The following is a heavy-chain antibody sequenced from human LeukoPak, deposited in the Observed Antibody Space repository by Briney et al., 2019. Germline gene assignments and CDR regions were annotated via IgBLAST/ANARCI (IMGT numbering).Heavy chain of an antibody. D-gene: IGHD3-22*01. V-gene: IGHV1-2*02. CDR2: INPNSGGT. J-gene: IGHJ4*02. CDR1: GYTFTGYY. Sequence: ASVKVSCKASGYTFTGYYMHWVRQAPGQGLEWMGWINPNSGGTNYAQKFQGRVTMTRDTSISTAYMELSRLRSDDTAVYYCARGGDYYDSSGYYYYPVDYWGQGTLVTVSS. CDR3: ARGGDYYDSSGYYYYPVDY.